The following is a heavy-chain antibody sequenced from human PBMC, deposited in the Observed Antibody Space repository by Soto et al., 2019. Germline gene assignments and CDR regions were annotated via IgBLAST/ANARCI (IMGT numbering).Heavy chain of an antibody. V-gene: IGHV3-21*06. J-gene: IGHJ4*02. CDR2: ISSRSTNI. Sequence: PGGSLRLSCVGSGFTFSGYSMAWVRQAPGRGLEWVASISSRSTNIDYADSVKGRFTISRDNAKNLVSLQMSSLRGEDTALYYCAKFTEPGYSSIWYYFEHWGQGTPVTVSS. D-gene: IGHD6-19*01. CDR3: AKFTEPGYSSIWYYFEH. CDR1: GFTFSGYS.